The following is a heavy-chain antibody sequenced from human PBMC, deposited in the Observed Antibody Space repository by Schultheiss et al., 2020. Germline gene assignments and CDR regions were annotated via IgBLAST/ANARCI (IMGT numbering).Heavy chain of an antibody. CDR1: GFTFSNYY. CDR2: ISSSSSYI. Sequence: GGSLRLSCAASGFTFSNYYMSWIRQAPGKGLEWVSYISSSSSYIYYADSVKGRFTISRDNAKNSLFLQMNSLRAEDTAVYYCARGDVDTAMAGDYWGQGTLVTVSS. J-gene: IGHJ4*02. V-gene: IGHV3-11*06. D-gene: IGHD5-18*01. CDR3: ARGDVDTAMAGDY.